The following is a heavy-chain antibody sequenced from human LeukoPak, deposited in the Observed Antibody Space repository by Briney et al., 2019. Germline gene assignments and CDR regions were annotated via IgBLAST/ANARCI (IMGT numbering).Heavy chain of an antibody. D-gene: IGHD6-19*01. J-gene: IGHJ4*02. V-gene: IGHV3-7*01. CDR2: INKDGREK. CDR3: ARVQGSSGPGIFEY. Sequence: GGSLRLSCAASGFTFRNYWMRWVRQAQGKGVEWVANINKDGREKYYVDSVKGRFTISRDNARSSLYLQMNSLRVEDTAVYCCARVQGSSGPGIFEYWGQGTLVPVSS. CDR1: GFTFRNYW.